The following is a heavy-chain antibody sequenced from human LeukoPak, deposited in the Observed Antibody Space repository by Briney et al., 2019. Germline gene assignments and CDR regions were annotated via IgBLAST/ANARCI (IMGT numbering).Heavy chain of an antibody. Sequence: PGGSLRLSCAASGLTFSSYSMNWARKAPGKGLEWVSSISSSSSYIYYADSVKGRFTISRDNAKNSLYLQMNSLRAEDTAVYYCAREDGEPGIAVAGLDYWGQGTLVTVSS. CDR1: GLTFSSYS. J-gene: IGHJ4*02. V-gene: IGHV3-21*01. CDR2: ISSSSSYI. CDR3: AREDGEPGIAVAGLDY. D-gene: IGHD6-19*01.